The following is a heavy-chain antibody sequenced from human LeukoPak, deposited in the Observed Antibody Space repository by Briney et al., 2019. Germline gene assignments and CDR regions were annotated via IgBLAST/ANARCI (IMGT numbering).Heavy chain of an antibody. V-gene: IGHV4-59*01. CDR3: ARDRSRLDI. Sequence: SETLPLTCTVSGGSISSYYWSWIRQPPGKGLEWIGYIYYSGSTNYNPSLKSRVTISVDTSKNQFSLKLSSVTAADTAVYYCARDRSRLDIWGQGTMVTVSS. CDR1: GGSISSYY. J-gene: IGHJ3*02. CDR2: IYYSGST.